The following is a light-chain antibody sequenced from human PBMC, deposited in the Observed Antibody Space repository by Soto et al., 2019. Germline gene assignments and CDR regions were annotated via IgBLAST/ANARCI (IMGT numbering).Light chain of an antibody. V-gene: IGKV3-15*01. Sequence: MGMPQSSPTLSVSSGETATLSCRASQSVSSNLAWYQQKPGQAPRLLIYGASTRATGIPARFSGGGSGTDFTLTISRLESDDSAVYYCQQYRYLPPRWTFGLGTKVDI. CDR1: QSVSSN. CDR3: QQYRYLPPRWT. CDR2: GAS. J-gene: IGKJ1*01.